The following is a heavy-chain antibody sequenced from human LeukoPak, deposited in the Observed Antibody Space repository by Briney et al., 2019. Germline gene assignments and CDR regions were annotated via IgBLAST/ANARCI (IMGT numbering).Heavy chain of an antibody. V-gene: IGHV4-59*01. CDR3: AREVLNYYDSRRGNWFDP. J-gene: IGHJ5*02. Sequence: SETLSLTCTVSGGSISSYYWSWIRQPPGKGLEWIGYIYYSGSTNYNPSLKSRVTISVDTSKNQFSLKLSSVTAADTAVYYCAREVLNYYDSRRGNWFDPWGQGTLVTVSS. CDR2: IYYSGST. CDR1: GGSISSYY. D-gene: IGHD3-22*01.